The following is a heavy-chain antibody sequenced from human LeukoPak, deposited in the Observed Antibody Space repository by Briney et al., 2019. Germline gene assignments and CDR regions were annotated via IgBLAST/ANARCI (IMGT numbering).Heavy chain of an antibody. CDR2: IYSGGST. Sequence: GGSLRLSCAASGFTVSSNYMSWVRQAPGKGLEWVSVIYSGGSTYYADSVKGRFTISRDNSKNTLYLQMNRLRAEDTAVYYCARTISIAAAGPFDYWGQGTLVTVSS. J-gene: IGHJ4*02. D-gene: IGHD6-13*01. V-gene: IGHV3-66*01. CDR3: ARTISIAAAGPFDY. CDR1: GFTVSSNY.